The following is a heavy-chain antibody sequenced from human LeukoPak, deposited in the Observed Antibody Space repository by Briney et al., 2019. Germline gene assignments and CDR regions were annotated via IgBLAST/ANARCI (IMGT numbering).Heavy chain of an antibody. J-gene: IGHJ2*01. D-gene: IGHD7-27*01. V-gene: IGHV3-23*01. CDR3: ARELVSLGTGYFDL. CDR2: ITGSSTWT. CDR1: GFTFRTYG. Sequence: GGSLRLSCEASGFTFRTYGMTWVRQAPGKGLEWVSGITGSSTWTYYADSVKGRFTISRDNSKNTLHLQMDSLRAEDTAIYYCARELVSLGTGYFDLWGRGTLVTVSS.